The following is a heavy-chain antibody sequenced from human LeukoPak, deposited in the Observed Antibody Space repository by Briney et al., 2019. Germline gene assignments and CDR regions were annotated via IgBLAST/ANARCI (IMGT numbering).Heavy chain of an antibody. CDR2: ISSSSSYI. V-gene: IGHV3-21*01. CDR1: GFTFSSYS. Sequence: GGSLRLSCAASGFTFSSYSMNWVRQAPGKGLEWVSSISSSSSYIYYADSVKGRFTISRDNAKNSLYLQMNSLRAEDTAVYYCARDRPYYHGSGSSYGMDVWGQGTTVTVSS. CDR3: ARDRPYYHGSGSSYGMDV. D-gene: IGHD3-10*01. J-gene: IGHJ6*02.